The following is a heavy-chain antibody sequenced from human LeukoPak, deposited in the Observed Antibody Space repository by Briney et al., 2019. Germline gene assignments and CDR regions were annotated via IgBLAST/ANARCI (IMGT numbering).Heavy chain of an antibody. CDR2: IIGSGGSTYYGSGGST. CDR3: VREAVAGRGYYYYGMDV. Sequence: GGSLRLSCAASGFTFSSYAMSWVRQAPGKGLEWVSAIIGSGGSTYYGSGGSTYYADSVKGRFTISRDNTKNSVYLQMNSLRAEDTAVYYCVREAVAGRGYYYYGMDVWGQGTTVTVSS. CDR1: GFTFSSYA. J-gene: IGHJ6*02. V-gene: IGHV3-23*01. D-gene: IGHD6-19*01.